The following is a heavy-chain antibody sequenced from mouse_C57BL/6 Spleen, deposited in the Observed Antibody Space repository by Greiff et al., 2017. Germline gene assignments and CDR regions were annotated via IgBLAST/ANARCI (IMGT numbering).Heavy chain of an antibody. Sequence: QVQLQQPGAELVKPGASVKLSCKASGYTFTSYWMHWVKQRPGRGLEWIGRIDPNRGGTKYNEKFKSKATLTVDKPSSTAYMQLSSLTSEDSAGYYCASRDSNYEGFAYWGQGTLVTVSA. D-gene: IGHD2-5*01. CDR1: GYTFTSYW. J-gene: IGHJ3*01. CDR3: ASRDSNYEGFAY. CDR2: IDPNRGGT. V-gene: IGHV1-72*01.